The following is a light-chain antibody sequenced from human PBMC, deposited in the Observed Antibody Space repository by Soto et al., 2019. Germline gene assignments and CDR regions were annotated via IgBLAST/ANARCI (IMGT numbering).Light chain of an antibody. J-gene: IGKJ2*01. Sequence: DIQMTQSPSSVSASVGDRVTITCRASQYISSWLAWYQQKPGKAPQLLIYAASSLQSGVPSRFSGSGSETAFTLTISSLQPEDFATYYCLQSNIFPHTIGQGTKLEIK. CDR1: QYISSW. V-gene: IGKV1-12*01. CDR3: LQSNIFPHT. CDR2: AAS.